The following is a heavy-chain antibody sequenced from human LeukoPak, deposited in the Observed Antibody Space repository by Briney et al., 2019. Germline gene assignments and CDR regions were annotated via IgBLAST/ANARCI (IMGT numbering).Heavy chain of an antibody. D-gene: IGHD1-26*01. V-gene: IGHV3-30-3*01. CDR1: GFTFSSYA. CDR3: ARDRGGSYFDY. CDR2: ISYDGSNK. J-gene: IGHJ4*02. Sequence: GGSLRLSCAASGFTFSSYAMHWVRQAQGKGLEWVAVISYDGSNKYYADSVKGRFTISRDNSKNTLYLQMNSLRAEDTAVYYCARDRGGSYFDYWGQGTLVTVSS.